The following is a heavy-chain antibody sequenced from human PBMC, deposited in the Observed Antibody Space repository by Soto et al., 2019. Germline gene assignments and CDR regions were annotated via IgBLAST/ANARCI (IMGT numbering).Heavy chain of an antibody. Sequence: EVQLVESGGGLVKPGGSLRLSCAASGFTFSNAWMSWVRQAPGKGLEWVGRIKSKTDGGTTDYAAPVKGRFTISSDDSKNTLYLQMNSLKTEDTAVYYCTTDGVVDYYYGMDVWGQGTTVTVSS. V-gene: IGHV3-15*01. J-gene: IGHJ6*02. D-gene: IGHD2-2*01. CDR1: GFTFSNAW. CDR2: IKSKTDGGTT. CDR3: TTDGVVDYYYGMDV.